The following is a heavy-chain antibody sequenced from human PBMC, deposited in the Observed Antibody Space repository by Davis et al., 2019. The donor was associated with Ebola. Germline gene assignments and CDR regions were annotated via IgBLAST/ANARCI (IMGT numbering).Heavy chain of an antibody. D-gene: IGHD6-19*01. Sequence: PSETLSLTCAVYSGSFSGYYWSWIRQPPGKGLEWIGEINHSGSTNYNPSLKSRVTISVDTSKNQFSLKLSSVTAADTAVYYCARVFSSGWPPRRRWFDPWGQGTLVTVSS. V-gene: IGHV4-34*01. CDR1: SGSFSGYY. J-gene: IGHJ5*02. CDR2: INHSGST. CDR3: ARVFSSGWPPRRRWFDP.